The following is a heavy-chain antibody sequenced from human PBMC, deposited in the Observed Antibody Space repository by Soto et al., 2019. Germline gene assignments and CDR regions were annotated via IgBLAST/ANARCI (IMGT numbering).Heavy chain of an antibody. D-gene: IGHD3-10*01. Sequence: QVQLVQSGAEVKKPGASVKVSCKASGYTFTSYGISWVRQAPGQGLEWMGWISAYNGNTNYAQKLQGRVTMTTDTSTSTAYMELRSLRSDDTAVSYCARASRITMVPGVIDYWGQGTLVTVSS. V-gene: IGHV1-18*01. CDR2: ISAYNGNT. CDR3: ARASRITMVPGVIDY. J-gene: IGHJ4*02. CDR1: GYTFTSYG.